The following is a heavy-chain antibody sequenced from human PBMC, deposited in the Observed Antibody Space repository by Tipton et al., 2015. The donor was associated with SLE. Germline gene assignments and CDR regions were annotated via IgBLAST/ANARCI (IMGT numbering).Heavy chain of an antibody. CDR2: MDATGST. Sequence: TLSLTCSVSGGSISSSGYHWNWIRQPAGKGLEWIGRMDATGSTNYNPSLKSRVTISVDTSKNQFSLKLSSVTAADTAVYYCARVFNFMVQGGDYYAMDVWGQGTTVTVSS. J-gene: IGHJ6*02. V-gene: IGHV4-61*02. CDR1: GGSISSSGYH. D-gene: IGHD3-10*01. CDR3: ARVFNFMVQGGDYYAMDV.